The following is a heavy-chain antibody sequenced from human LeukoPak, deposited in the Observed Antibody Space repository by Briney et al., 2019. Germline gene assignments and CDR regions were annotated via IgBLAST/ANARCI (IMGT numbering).Heavy chain of an antibody. CDR2: IYTSGST. D-gene: IGHD3-16*01. CDR3: ATDPTYYDYVWGSSWGYFDS. J-gene: IGHJ4*02. CDR1: GGSISSYY. V-gene: IGHV4-4*07. Sequence: PSETLSLTCTVSGGSISSYYWSWIRQPAGKGPEWIGRIYTSGSTNYNPSLKSRVTISVDTSKNQFSLKLSSVTAADTAVYYCATDPTYYDYVWGSSWGYFDSWGQGTLVTVSS.